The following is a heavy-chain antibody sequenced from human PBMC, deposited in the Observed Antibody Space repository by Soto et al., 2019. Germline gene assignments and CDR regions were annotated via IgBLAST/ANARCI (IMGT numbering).Heavy chain of an antibody. Sequence: GGSLRLSCAASGFTFGDYGMSWVRQAPGKGLEWVSGINWNGGSTGYADSVKGRFTISRDNAKNSLYLQMNSLRAEDTALYHCATGYSSGWYWARTTGMDVWGKGTTVTVSS. CDR3: ATGYSSGWYWARTTGMDV. CDR1: GFTFGDYG. V-gene: IGHV3-20*01. CDR2: INWNGGST. D-gene: IGHD6-19*01. J-gene: IGHJ6*04.